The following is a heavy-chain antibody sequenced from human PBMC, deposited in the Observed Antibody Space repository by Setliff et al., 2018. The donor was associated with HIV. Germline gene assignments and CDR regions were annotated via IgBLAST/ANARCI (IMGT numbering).Heavy chain of an antibody. CDR3: ARGYYDILTGYGFNAFDI. D-gene: IGHD3-9*01. CDR1: GGSISSYY. J-gene: IGHJ3*02. CDR2: IYYSGST. V-gene: IGHV4-59*01. Sequence: PSETLSLTCTVSGGSISSYYWSWIRQPPGKGLEWIGYIYYSGSTNSNPSLKSRVTISVDTSKNQFSLKLSSVTAADTAVYYCARGYYDILTGYGFNAFDIWGQGTVVTVSS.